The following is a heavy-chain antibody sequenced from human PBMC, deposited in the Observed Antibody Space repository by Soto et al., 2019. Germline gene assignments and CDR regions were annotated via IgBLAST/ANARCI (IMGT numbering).Heavy chain of an antibody. D-gene: IGHD5-18*01. J-gene: IGHJ6*02. Sequence: GASVKVSCKASGYTFSNYGISWVRQGPAQGLEWMGWISGYNGNTHYEEKVQDRIKMTTDTSTSRTYLELRSLRSDDTAVYFCARDPGFGFGYSYAFAMDVWGQGTTVTVSS. CDR1: GYTFSNYG. CDR2: ISGYNGNT. V-gene: IGHV1-18*01. CDR3: ARDPGFGFGYSYAFAMDV.